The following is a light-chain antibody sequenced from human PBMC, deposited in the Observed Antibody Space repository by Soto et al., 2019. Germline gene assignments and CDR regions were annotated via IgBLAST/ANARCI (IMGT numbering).Light chain of an antibody. V-gene: IGKV1-6*01. J-gene: IGKJ2*01. CDR2: AAS. Sequence: AIQLTQSPSSLYASVGDRVTITCRASQAIRTALGWYQQKPGKVPKLLIYAASILQSGVPSRFSGSGSGTDFTLTISSLQPEDFATYYCQQSYRTPYTFGQGTKLETK. CDR1: QAIRTA. CDR3: QQSYRTPYT.